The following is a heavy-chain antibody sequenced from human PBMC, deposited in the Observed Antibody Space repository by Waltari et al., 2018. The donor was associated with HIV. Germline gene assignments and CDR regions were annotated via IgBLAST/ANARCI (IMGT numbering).Heavy chain of an antibody. J-gene: IGHJ4*02. D-gene: IGHD3-22*01. V-gene: IGHV4-31*02. CDR1: Y. CDR3: ARATPSYYDSSGHDY. CDR2: IYYSGST. Sequence: YWSWIRQHPGKGLEWIGYIYYSGSTYYNPSLKSRVTISVDTSKNQFSLKLSSVTAADMAVYYCARATPSYYDSSGHDYWGQGTLVTVSS.